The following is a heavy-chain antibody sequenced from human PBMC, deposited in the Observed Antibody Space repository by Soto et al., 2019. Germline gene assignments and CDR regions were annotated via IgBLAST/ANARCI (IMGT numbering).Heavy chain of an antibody. CDR1: GGSFSGYY. Sequence: QVQLQQWGAGLLKPSETLSLTCAVYGGSFSGYYWSWIRQPPGKGLEWIGEINHSGSTNYNPSLKSRVTISVYTSKNQFSLKLRSVTAADTAVYYCARGKHGNSSGWYLVRGNWYFDLWGRGTLVTVSS. J-gene: IGHJ2*01. CDR3: ARGKHGNSSGWYLVRGNWYFDL. CDR2: INHSGST. D-gene: IGHD6-19*01. V-gene: IGHV4-34*01.